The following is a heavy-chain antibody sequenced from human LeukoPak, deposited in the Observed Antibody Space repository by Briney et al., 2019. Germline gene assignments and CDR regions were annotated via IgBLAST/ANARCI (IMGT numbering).Heavy chain of an antibody. D-gene: IGHD2-21*01. CDR1: GYTFTSFG. J-gene: IGHJ4*02. CDR2: ISAYNGNT. Sequence: ASVKVSCKASGYTFTSFGIIWVRQAPGQGLEWMGWISAYNGNTNYAQKVQGRITMTTDRSTSTAYMELRSLRPDDTAVYYCARDILGFDYWGQGTLVTVS. CDR3: ARDILGFDY. V-gene: IGHV1-18*01.